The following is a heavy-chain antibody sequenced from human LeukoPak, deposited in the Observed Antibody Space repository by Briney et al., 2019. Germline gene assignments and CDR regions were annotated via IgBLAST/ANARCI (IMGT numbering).Heavy chain of an antibody. CDR3: ARFRCSGGSCYYDY. Sequence: GGSLRLSCAASGFTFSSYAMHWVRQAPGKGLEYVSAISSNGGSTYYANSVKGRFTISGDNSKNTLYLQMGSLRAEDMAVYYCARFRCSGGSCYYDYWGQGTLVTVSS. V-gene: IGHV3-64*01. D-gene: IGHD2-15*01. CDR1: GFTFSSYA. J-gene: IGHJ4*02. CDR2: ISSNGGST.